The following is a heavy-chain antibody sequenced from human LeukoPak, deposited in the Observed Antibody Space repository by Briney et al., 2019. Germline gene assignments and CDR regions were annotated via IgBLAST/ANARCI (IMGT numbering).Heavy chain of an antibody. J-gene: IGHJ2*01. Sequence: SETLSLTCTVSGGSISSSGYYWGWIRQPPGKGLEWIGTIYYSGSTYYNPSLKSRLTISVDTSKNHFSLKLSSVTAADTAVYYCARQRGGGYWYFDLWGRETLLTVSS. CDR3: ARQRGGGYWYFDL. V-gene: IGHV4-39*01. CDR1: GGSISSSGYY. CDR2: IYYSGST.